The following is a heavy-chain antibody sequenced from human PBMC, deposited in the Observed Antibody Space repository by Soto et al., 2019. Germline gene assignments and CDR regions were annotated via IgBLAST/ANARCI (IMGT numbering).Heavy chain of an antibody. CDR3: GRDFLLLLWFGELGAFDI. J-gene: IGHJ3*02. D-gene: IGHD3-10*01. Sequence: WGSLRLSCAASGFTFSSYSMNWVRQAPGKGLEWVSYISSSSITIYYSDSVKGRFTISRDNTKNSLYLQMNSLRDDDTAVYYLGRDFLLLLWFGELGAFDIWAKGTMVTV. CDR1: GFTFSSYS. CDR2: ISSSSITI. V-gene: IGHV3-48*02.